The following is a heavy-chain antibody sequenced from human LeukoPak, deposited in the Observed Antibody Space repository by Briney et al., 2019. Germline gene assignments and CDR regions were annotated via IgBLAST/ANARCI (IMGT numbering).Heavy chain of an antibody. CDR2: IYSGGST. CDR1: GFTVSSNY. CDR3: ARGRSGSYYHYFDY. V-gene: IGHV3-66*01. J-gene: IGHJ4*02. Sequence: GGSLRLSCAASGFTVSSNYMSWVRQAPGKGLEWVSVIYSGGSTYYADSVKGRFTISRDNSKNTLYLQMNSLRAEDTAVYYCARGRSGSYYHYFDYRGQGTLATVSS. D-gene: IGHD3-10*01.